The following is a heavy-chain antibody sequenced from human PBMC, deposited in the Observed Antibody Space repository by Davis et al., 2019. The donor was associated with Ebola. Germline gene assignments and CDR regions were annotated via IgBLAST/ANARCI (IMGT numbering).Heavy chain of an antibody. J-gene: IGHJ4*02. D-gene: IGHD3-9*01. CDR2: ISWNSGSI. V-gene: IGHV3-9*01. Sequence: SLKISCAASGFTFDDYAMHWVRQAPGKGLEWVSGISWNSGSIGYADSVKGRFTISRDNAKNSLYLQMNSLRAEDTALYYCAKDIGKGPYYDILGGFDYWGQGTLVTVSS. CDR3: AKDIGKGPYYDILGGFDY. CDR1: GFTFDDYA.